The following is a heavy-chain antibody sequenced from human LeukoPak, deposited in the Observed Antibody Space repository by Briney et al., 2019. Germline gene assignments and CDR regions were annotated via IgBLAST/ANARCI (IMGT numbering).Heavy chain of an antibody. V-gene: IGHV1-18*01. CDR3: ARVDSGSYRHDAFDI. CDR1: GYTFTSYG. Sequence: ASVEVSCKASGYTFTSYGISWVRQAPGQGLEWMGWISAYNGNTNYAQKLQGRVTMTTDTSTSTAYMELRSLRSDDTAVYYCARVDSGSYRHDAFDIWGRGTMVTVSS. CDR2: ISAYNGNT. J-gene: IGHJ3*02. D-gene: IGHD1-26*01.